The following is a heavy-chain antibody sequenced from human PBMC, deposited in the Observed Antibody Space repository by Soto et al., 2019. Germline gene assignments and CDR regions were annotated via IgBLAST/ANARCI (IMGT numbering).Heavy chain of an antibody. Sequence: EVQLLESGGGSVHPGGPLRLSGAASGSTFSSYAMLWVRRPPGKGLEWVSSIRGSGGTAYYADSVKGRFSISRDSLVNTLYLQMNSLRAEDTAVYYCAKGRGQNWNFDYWGQGTLVTVSP. CDR3: AKGRGQNWNFDY. J-gene: IGHJ4*02. D-gene: IGHD1-1*01. CDR1: GSTFSSYA. V-gene: IGHV3-23*01. CDR2: IRGSGGTA.